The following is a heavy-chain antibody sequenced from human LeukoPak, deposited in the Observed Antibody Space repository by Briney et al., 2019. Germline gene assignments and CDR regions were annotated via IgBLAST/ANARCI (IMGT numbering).Heavy chain of an antibody. D-gene: IGHD5-18*01. CDR1: GFAFSSYE. V-gene: IGHV3-48*03. Sequence: GGSLRLSCAASGFAFSSYEMNWVRQAPGKGLEWVSYISSGGNTIYYADSVKGRFTISRDNAKNSLYLQMNSLRAEDTAVYYCAREGTAMVSFDYWGQGTLVTVSS. CDR3: AREGTAMVSFDY. J-gene: IGHJ4*02. CDR2: ISSGGNTI.